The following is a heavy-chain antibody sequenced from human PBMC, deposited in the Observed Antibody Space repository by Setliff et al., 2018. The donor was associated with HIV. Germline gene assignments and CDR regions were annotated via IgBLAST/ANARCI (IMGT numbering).Heavy chain of an antibody. J-gene: IGHJ4*02. CDR1: GFTFNGYA. Sequence: LRLSCAASGFTFNGYAMHWVRQAPGKGLEWVAVISYDGSDKYYADSVKGRFTISRDSSKNMLYLQMSSLRAEDTAIYYCARDQGYSYGHGFDYWGQGTLVTVSS. V-gene: IGHV3-30*15. CDR2: ISYDGSDK. CDR3: ARDQGYSYGHGFDY. D-gene: IGHD5-18*01.